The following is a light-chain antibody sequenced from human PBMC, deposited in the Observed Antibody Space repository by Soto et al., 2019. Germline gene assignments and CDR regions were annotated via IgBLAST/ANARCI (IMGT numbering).Light chain of an antibody. CDR3: CSYAGSSTWV. V-gene: IGLV2-23*02. CDR1: SSDVGSYNL. Sequence: QSLLTQPASVSGSPGQSITISCTGTSSDVGSYNLVSWYQQHPDKAPKLIIYEVSKWPSGVSSRFSASKSGNTASLTISGLQSEDEADYYCCSYAGSSTWVFGGGTKLTVL. J-gene: IGLJ3*02. CDR2: EVS.